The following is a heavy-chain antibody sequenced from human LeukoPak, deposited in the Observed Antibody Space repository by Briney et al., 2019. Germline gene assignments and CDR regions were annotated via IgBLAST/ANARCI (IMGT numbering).Heavy chain of an antibody. CDR1: GFTFSSYA. Sequence: GRSLRLSCAASGFTFSSYALHWVRQAPGKGLEWVSVIYSGGSTYYADSVKGRFTISRDNSKNTLYLQMNSLRAEDTAVYYCARDLARSAAISSWSGGPYYMDVWGKGTTVTVSS. CDR3: ARDLARSAAISSWSGGPYYMDV. J-gene: IGHJ6*03. CDR2: IYSGGST. D-gene: IGHD2-2*01. V-gene: IGHV3-53*01.